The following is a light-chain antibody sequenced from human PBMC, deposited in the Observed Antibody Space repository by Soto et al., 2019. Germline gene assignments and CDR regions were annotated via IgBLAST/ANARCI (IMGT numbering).Light chain of an antibody. Sequence: QTVVTQPPSASGTPGQRVTISCSGISSNIGTNYVYWYQQVPGTAPKLLIYDNDQRPSGVPDRFSGPKSGTSASLAISGLRSEDEADYYCATWDDGLSGPVFGGGTKLTVL. CDR2: DND. J-gene: IGLJ2*01. V-gene: IGLV1-47*02. CDR1: SSNIGTNY. CDR3: ATWDDGLSGPV.